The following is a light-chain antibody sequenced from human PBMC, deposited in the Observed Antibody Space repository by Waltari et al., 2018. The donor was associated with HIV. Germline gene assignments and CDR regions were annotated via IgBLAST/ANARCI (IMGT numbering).Light chain of an antibody. CDR2: EVA. CDR3: SSYTVTGTLNWV. J-gene: IGLJ3*02. CDR1: SSDVGRYNY. Sequence: QSALTQPASVSGSPGQSITISCTGTSSDVGRYNYVSWYQQHPGKAPQLLIYEVANRPSGVPNRFSGSKSGNTASLTISGLQAEDEALYYCSSYTVTGTLNWVFGGGTKLTVL. V-gene: IGLV2-14*03.